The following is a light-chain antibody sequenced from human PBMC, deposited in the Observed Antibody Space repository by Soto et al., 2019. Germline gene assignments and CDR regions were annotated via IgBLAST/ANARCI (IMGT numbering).Light chain of an antibody. CDR3: QQYYSPTWT. J-gene: IGKJ1*01. Sequence: DIVMTQSPDSLAVSLGERATIKCKSSQSVLYSSNNKNYLAWYQHKPGQPPNLLIYWATTRKSGVPDRFSGSGSGTDFTLTISSLQAADVAVYYCQQYYSPTWTFGQGNKVEIK. CDR2: WAT. CDR1: QSVLYSSNNKNY. V-gene: IGKV4-1*01.